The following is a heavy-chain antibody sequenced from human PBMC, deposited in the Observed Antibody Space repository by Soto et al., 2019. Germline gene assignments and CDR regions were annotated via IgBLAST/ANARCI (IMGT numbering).Heavy chain of an antibody. CDR1: GFTFSTYA. CDR2: ISHSGATI. V-gene: IGHV3-48*03. D-gene: IGHD6-6*01. J-gene: IGHJ3*01. CDR3: ARGAFWYTTSTTDDAFDV. Sequence: GGSLRLSCAASGFTFSTYAMSWVRQAPGKGLEWVAHISHSGATIFYTDSVKGRFTISRDNSNISLSLQMNSLRADDAAIYYCARGAFWYTTSTTDDAFDVWGQGTVVTVSS.